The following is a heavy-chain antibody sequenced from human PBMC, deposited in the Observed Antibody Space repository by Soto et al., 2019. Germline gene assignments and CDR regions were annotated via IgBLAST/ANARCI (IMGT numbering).Heavy chain of an antibody. V-gene: IGHV3-9*01. CDR1: GFVFEDYA. Sequence: EVLLVESGGGLAQPGRSLRLSSAAFGFVFEDYAMHWFRKAPGKGLAWVCGVDWNDGSRACAGSLKGLFSIYRDNTDNTVYRRINSLRTDDSAMYYCVKGRGSYAVLYGMDVWGRGTAVIVSS. CDR2: VDWNDGSR. D-gene: IGHD3-10*01. CDR3: VKGRGSYAVLYGMDV. J-gene: IGHJ6*02.